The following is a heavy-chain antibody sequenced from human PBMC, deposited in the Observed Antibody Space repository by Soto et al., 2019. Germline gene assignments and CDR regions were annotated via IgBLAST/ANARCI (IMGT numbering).Heavy chain of an antibody. Sequence: EVQLLESGGVLVQPGGSLRLSCAASGFTFSTYAMTWVRQAPGKGLEWLSSISGSGGRTYYADSVKGRFTISRDNSKNTLYLQTNSLRAEDTAVYYCAKAGDYHGSESYFPLDYWGQGTLVPVSS. CDR1: GFTFSTYA. CDR2: ISGSGGRT. J-gene: IGHJ4*02. CDR3: AKAGDYHGSESYFPLDY. D-gene: IGHD3-10*01. V-gene: IGHV3-23*01.